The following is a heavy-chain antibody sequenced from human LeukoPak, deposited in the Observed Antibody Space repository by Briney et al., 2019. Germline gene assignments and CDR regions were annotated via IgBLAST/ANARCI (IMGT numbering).Heavy chain of an antibody. D-gene: IGHD5-18*01. V-gene: IGHV4-31*03. J-gene: IGHJ5*02. CDR1: GGSISSGDYY. CDR2: IYYSGNT. Sequence: SETLSLTCTVSGGSISSGDYYWSWIRQRPGKGLEWIGYIYYSGNTYYNPSLRSRVTMSLDTSKNQFSLNLSSVTAADTAVYYCARGSRIQLWLSNWFDPWGQGTLVTVSS. CDR3: ARGSRIQLWLSNWFDP.